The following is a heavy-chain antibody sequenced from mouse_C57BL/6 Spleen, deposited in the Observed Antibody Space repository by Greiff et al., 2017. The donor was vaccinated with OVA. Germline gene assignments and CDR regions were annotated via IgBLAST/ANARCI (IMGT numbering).Heavy chain of an antibody. Sequence: EVKLQESEGGLVQPGSSMKLSCTASGFTFSDYYMAWVRQVPEKGLEWVANINYDGSSTYYQDSLKSRFIISSDNAKNILYLQMSSLKSEYTAAYYCARNYGSSYVSYFDYWGQGTTLTVSS. CDR3: ARNYGSSYVSYFDY. D-gene: IGHD1-1*01. CDR2: INYDGSST. J-gene: IGHJ2*01. CDR1: GFTFSDYY. V-gene: IGHV5-16*01.